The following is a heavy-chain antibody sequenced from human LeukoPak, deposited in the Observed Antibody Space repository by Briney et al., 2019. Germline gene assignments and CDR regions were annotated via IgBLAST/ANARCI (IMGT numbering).Heavy chain of an antibody. J-gene: IGHJ4*02. CDR1: GFTFSSYA. CDR3: AKDSVTLPSIVVTVYYFDY. CDR2: ISGSGGST. D-gene: IGHD5-12*01. V-gene: IGHV3-23*01. Sequence: GGSLRLSCAASGFTFSSYAMSWVRQAPGKGLEWVSAISGSGGSTYYADSVKGRFTISRDNSKNTLYLQMNSLRAEDTAVYYCAKDSVTLPSIVVTVYYFDYWGQGTLVTVSS.